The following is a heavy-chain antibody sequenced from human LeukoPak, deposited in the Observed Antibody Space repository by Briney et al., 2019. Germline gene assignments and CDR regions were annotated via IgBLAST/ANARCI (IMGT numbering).Heavy chain of an antibody. J-gene: IGHJ4*02. V-gene: IGHV5-51*01. CDR1: GYSFTNYW. CDR3: ARHSSGSYPNYFDY. Sequence: GESLQISFQGSGYSFTNYWIGWVRQLPGKGLEWMGIIYPGDSDTRYSPSFQGQVTISADKSISTAYLQWSSLKASDTAMYYWARHSSGSYPNYFDYWGQGTLVTVSS. D-gene: IGHD3-10*01. CDR2: IYPGDSDT.